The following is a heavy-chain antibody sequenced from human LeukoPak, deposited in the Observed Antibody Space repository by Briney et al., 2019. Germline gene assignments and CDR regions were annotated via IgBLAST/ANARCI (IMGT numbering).Heavy chain of an antibody. J-gene: IGHJ4*02. CDR1: GGSIGSGGYS. CDR3: ARDSAASFFDY. D-gene: IGHD1-26*01. Sequence: PSETLSLTCAVSGGSIGSGGYSWSWIRQPPGKGLEWIGYIYHTGSTYYNPSLKSRVTISVDKSKNQFSLNLSSVTAADTAVYYCARDSAASFFDYWGQGTLVTVAS. V-gene: IGHV4-30-2*01. CDR2: IYHTGST.